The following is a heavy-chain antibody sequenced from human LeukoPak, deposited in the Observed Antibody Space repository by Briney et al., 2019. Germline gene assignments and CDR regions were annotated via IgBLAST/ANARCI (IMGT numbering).Heavy chain of an antibody. J-gene: IGHJ6*02. V-gene: IGHV5-51*01. D-gene: IGHD2-2*01. Sequence: GASLQISCKGSGYSFTSYWIGWVRQVPGKGLEWMGIIYPGDSDTRYSPSFQGQVTISADKSISTAYLQWSSLKASDTAMYYFSRLPDILVVPAAPLAGYYYGMDVWGQGTTVTLPS. CDR1: GYSFTSYW. CDR2: IYPGDSDT. CDR3: SRLPDILVVPAAPLAGYYYGMDV.